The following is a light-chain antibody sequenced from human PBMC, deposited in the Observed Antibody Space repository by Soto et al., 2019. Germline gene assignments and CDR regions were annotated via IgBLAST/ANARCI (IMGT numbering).Light chain of an antibody. V-gene: IGKV3-20*01. CDR2: GAS. CDR3: QAYDSSPIT. Sequence: EIELRLKPGKRSVSGERVDPVGRRSSQSVSSSQLAWYQQKPGQAPRLLMYGASSRATGIPDRLSCSGSGTDYDLTIRRLQSYDIAVYYCQAYDSSPITFGQGTRLEIK. CDR1: QSVSSSQ. J-gene: IGKJ5*01.